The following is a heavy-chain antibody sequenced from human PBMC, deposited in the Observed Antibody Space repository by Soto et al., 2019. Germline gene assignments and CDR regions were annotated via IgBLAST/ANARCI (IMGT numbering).Heavy chain of an antibody. Sequence: PSETLSLTCTVSGGSISSYYWSWIRQPPGKGLEWIGYIYYSGSPNYNPSLKSRVTISVDTSKNQFSLKLTSVTAADTAVYYCAAPPRYWGQGTLVTVSS. CDR3: AAPPRY. CDR1: GGSISSYY. V-gene: IGHV4-59*01. CDR2: IYYSGSP. J-gene: IGHJ4*02. D-gene: IGHD6-6*01.